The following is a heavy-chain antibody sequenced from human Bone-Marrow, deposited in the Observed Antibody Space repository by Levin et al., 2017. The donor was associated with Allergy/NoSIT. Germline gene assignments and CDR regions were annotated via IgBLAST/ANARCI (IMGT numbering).Heavy chain of an antibody. CDR2: MFAGGAA. V-gene: IGHV4-61*02. CDR3: ARDETFNSWHTGWFDP. Sequence: KTSETLSLTCTVSGDSINNTNHYWSWIRQPAGKGLEWIGRMFAGGAATYNRSLRSRVTISIDTSKNQFSLKLTSVTAADTAVYYYARDETFNSWHTGWFDPWGQGTLVTVSS. D-gene: IGHD6-13*01. CDR1: GDSINNTNHY. J-gene: IGHJ5*02.